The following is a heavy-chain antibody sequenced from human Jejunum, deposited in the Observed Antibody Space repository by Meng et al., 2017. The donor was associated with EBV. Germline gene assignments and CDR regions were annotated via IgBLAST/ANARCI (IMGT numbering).Heavy chain of an antibody. CDR1: GYSFTSRA. Sequence: QRGQFGSGVKPPGASGKVSCKASGYSFTSRAMHWVRQAPGQGLEWMGWINTDTRNPTYAQGLTGRFVFSLDTSVSTAYLQISSLKAEDTAVYYCARGEGGYCSSSSCYLGTWGQGTLVNGAS. D-gene: IGHD2-2*01. J-gene: IGHJ1*01. CDR3: ARGEGGYCSSSSCYLGT. V-gene: IGHV7-4-1*02. CDR2: INTDTRNP.